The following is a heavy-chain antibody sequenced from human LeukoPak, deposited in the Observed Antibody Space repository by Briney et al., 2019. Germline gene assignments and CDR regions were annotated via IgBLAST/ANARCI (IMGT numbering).Heavy chain of an antibody. D-gene: IGHD3-22*01. CDR3: ARVYYDSSGYFDP. CDR2: INPNSGGT. J-gene: IGHJ5*02. Sequence: ASVKVSCKASGYTFTGYYMHWVRQAPGQGLEWMGWINPNSGGTNYAQKFQGRVTMTRDTSISTAYMELSRLRSDDTAVYYCARVYYDSSGYFDPWGQGTLVTVSS. V-gene: IGHV1-2*02. CDR1: GYTFTGYY.